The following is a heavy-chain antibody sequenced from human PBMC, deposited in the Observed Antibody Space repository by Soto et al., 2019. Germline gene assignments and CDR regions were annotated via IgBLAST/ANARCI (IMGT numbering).Heavy chain of an antibody. CDR2: IKTDGSIT. J-gene: IGHJ4*02. V-gene: IGHV3-74*01. Sequence: PGGSLRLSCAASGFTFSNYWMHWVRQDPGKGLVWVSRIKTDGSITGCADSVKGRFTISRDNAKSTLYLEMNSLRAEDTAVYYCARVSLVATIYDFWGQGTLVTVSS. CDR3: ARVSLVATIYDF. D-gene: IGHD5-12*01. CDR1: GFTFSNYW.